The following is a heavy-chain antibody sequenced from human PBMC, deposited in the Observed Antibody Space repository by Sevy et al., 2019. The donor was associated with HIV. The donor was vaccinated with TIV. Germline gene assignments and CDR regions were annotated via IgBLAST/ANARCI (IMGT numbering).Heavy chain of an antibody. J-gene: IGHJ4*02. CDR1: GFSFSSYS. CDR2: ISSSSSYI. V-gene: IGHV3-21*01. D-gene: IGHD1-26*01. CDR3: ARWDADRRWYFDY. Sequence: GGSLRLSCAASGFSFSSYSMNWVRQAPGKGLEWASSISSSSSYIYYTDSVKGRFTISRDNAKNSLYLQMNSLRAEDTAVYYCARWDADRRWYFDYWGQGTLFTVSS.